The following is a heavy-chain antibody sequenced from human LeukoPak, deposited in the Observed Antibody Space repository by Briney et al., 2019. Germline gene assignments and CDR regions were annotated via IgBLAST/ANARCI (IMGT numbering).Heavy chain of an antibody. J-gene: IGHJ4*02. CDR3: ARAAIFGGVYFDY. V-gene: IGHV4-34*01. CDR1: GGSFSGYY. D-gene: IGHD3-3*01. CDR2: INHSGST. Sequence: PSETLSLTCAVYGGSFSGYYWSWIRQPPGKGLEWIGEINHSGSTNYNPSLKSRVTISVDRSKNQFSLKLSSVTAADTAVYYCARAAIFGGVYFDYWGQGTLVTVSS.